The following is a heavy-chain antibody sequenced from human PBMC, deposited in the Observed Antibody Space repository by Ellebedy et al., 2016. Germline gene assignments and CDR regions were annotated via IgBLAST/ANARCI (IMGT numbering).Heavy chain of an antibody. CDR3: IRGHCSSSTCSP. V-gene: IGHV3-49*03. CDR1: GFIFTNYA. Sequence: GESLKISCAASGFIFTNYAMSWFRQAPGKGLEWVGFIRRNADGGTAEYAASVKDRFTISRDDSKSIAFLQMNSLKTEDTAIYYCIRGHCSSSTCSPWGQGILVTVSS. D-gene: IGHD2-2*01. CDR2: IRRNADGGTA. J-gene: IGHJ5*02.